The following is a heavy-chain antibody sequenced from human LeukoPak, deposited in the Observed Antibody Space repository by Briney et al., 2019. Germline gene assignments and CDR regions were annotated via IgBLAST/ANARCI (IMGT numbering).Heavy chain of an antibody. D-gene: IGHD6-6*01. J-gene: IGHJ2*01. Sequence: GGSLRLSCAASGFTVSSNYMSWVRQAPGKGLEWVSVIYSGGSTYYADSVKGRFTISRDNSKNTLYLQMNSLRAEDTAVYYCARATPTEYSSSAFDLWGRGTLVTVSS. CDR2: IYSGGST. CDR1: GFTVSSNY. CDR3: ARATPTEYSSSAFDL. V-gene: IGHV3-53*01.